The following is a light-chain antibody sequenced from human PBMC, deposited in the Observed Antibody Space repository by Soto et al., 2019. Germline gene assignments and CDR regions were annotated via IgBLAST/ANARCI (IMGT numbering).Light chain of an antibody. CDR3: QQYHDWPTIT. CDR1: ESIRSD. Sequence: EIVMTQSPDILSVPPGDRATLSCRASESIRSDLAWYQQKPGQAPRLLIFGGSIRAADIPARFSGSGSGIEFTLTIGTLQSEDFAIYYCQQYHDWPTITFGQGTRLETK. V-gene: IGKV3-15*01. CDR2: GGS. J-gene: IGKJ5*01.